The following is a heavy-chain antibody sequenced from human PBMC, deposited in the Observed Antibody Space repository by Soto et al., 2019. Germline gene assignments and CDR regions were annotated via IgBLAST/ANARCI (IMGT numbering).Heavy chain of an antibody. CDR2: IKQDGNEK. J-gene: IGHJ4*02. V-gene: IGHV3-7*01. CDR3: AIGHWLGK. D-gene: IGHD6-19*01. Sequence: EVQLVDSGGALVQPGESLRLSCAASGFTFSDYLMTWVRQAPGKGLEWVATIKQDGNEKYYVDSVKGRFTISRDNAKNSLYLQLNGLRAEETAVYYCAIGHWLGKWGQGTLVTVSS. CDR1: GFTFSDYL.